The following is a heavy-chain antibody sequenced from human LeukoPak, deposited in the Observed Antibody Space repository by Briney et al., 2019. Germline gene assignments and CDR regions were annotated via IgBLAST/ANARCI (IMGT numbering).Heavy chain of an antibody. V-gene: IGHV5-51*01. Sequence: GESLKISCKGSGYSFTSYWIGWVRQMPGKGLEWMGIIYPGDPDTRYSPSFQGQVTISADKSISTAYLQWSSLKASDTAMYYCARQTYCSSTSCQGWFDPWGQGTLVTVSS. D-gene: IGHD2-2*01. CDR2: IYPGDPDT. J-gene: IGHJ5*02. CDR3: ARQTYCSSTSCQGWFDP. CDR1: GYSFTSYW.